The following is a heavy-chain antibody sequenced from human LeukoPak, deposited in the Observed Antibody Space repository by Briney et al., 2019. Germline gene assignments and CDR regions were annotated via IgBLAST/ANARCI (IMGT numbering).Heavy chain of an antibody. CDR1: GFTFSSYG. J-gene: IGHJ6*02. V-gene: IGHV3-30*03. CDR2: ISYDGSNK. Sequence: GGSLRLSCAASGFTFSSYGMHWVRQAPGKGLEWVAVISYDGSNKYYADSVKGRFTISRDNSKNTLYLQMNSLRAEDTAVYYCARLMKDYYYGMDVWGQGTTVTVSS. CDR3: ARLMKDYYYGMDV.